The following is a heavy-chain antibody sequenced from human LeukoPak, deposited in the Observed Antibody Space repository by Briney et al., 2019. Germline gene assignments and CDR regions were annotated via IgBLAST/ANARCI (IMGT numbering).Heavy chain of an antibody. CDR1: GFTFGTYW. Sequence: PGGSLRLSCAASGFTFGTYWMHWVRQAPGKGLVWVSRISSDGSSTSDADSVQGRFTISRDNAKNTLYLQMNSLRAEDTAVYYCARAGRVSMVRGLSGYYYSYMDVWGKGTTVTVSS. J-gene: IGHJ6*03. CDR3: ARAGRVSMVRGLSGYYYSYMDV. CDR2: ISSDGSST. D-gene: IGHD3-10*01. V-gene: IGHV3-74*01.